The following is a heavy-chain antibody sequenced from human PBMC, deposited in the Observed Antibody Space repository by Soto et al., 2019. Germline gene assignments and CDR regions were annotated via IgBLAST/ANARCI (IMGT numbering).Heavy chain of an antibody. Sequence: ETLSLTCTVSGGSISSYYWSWIRQPPGKGLEWIGYIYYSGSTNYNPSLKSRVTISVETSKNQFSLKLSLRSDDTAVYYCAHLGYSYGYDYWGQGTLVTVSS. CDR2: IYYSGST. CDR1: GGSISSYY. CDR3: AHLGYSYGYDY. D-gene: IGHD5-18*01. J-gene: IGHJ4*02. V-gene: IGHV4-59*01.